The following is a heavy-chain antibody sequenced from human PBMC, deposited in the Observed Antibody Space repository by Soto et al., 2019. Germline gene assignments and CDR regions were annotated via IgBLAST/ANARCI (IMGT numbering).Heavy chain of an antibody. V-gene: IGHV4-4*07. Sequence: SETLSLTCTVSGGSISNYYWTWIRQPAGKGLEWIGRIYTSGSTNYNPSLKSRVTLSVDTSKNQFSLKLSSVTAADTAPYYCARQTTYSSSWFDYWGHGTLVTVSS. D-gene: IGHD2-2*01. CDR3: ARQTTYSSSWFDY. J-gene: IGHJ5*01. CDR2: IYTSGST. CDR1: GGSISNYY.